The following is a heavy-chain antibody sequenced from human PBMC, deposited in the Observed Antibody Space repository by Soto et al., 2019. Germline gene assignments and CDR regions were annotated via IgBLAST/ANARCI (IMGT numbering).Heavy chain of an antibody. CDR1: GFTFSSYG. CDR2: IWYDGSNK. Sequence: QVQLVESGGGVVQPGRSLRLSCAASGFTFSSYGMHWVRQAPGKGLERVAVIWYDGSNKYYADSVKGRFTISRDNSKNTLYLQMNSLRAEDTAVYYCARDRGIAVAGPFRTYYYYGMDVWGQGTTVTVSS. D-gene: IGHD6-19*01. J-gene: IGHJ6*02. CDR3: ARDRGIAVAGPFRTYYYYGMDV. V-gene: IGHV3-33*01.